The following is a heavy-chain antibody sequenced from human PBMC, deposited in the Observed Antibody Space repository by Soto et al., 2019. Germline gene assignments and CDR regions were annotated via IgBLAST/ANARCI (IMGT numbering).Heavy chain of an antibody. D-gene: IGHD3-10*01. Sequence: PSETLSLTCAVYGGSVSSGSYYWSWIRQPPGKGLEWIGEMSHSGGTHFNPSLKSRVAISVDTSKNQFSLKLSSVTAADTAVFYCARHGSGSHYPIDYRGQGTLVTVSS. CDR1: GGSVSSGSYY. V-gene: IGHV4-39*01. CDR3: ARHGSGSHYPIDY. J-gene: IGHJ4*02. CDR2: MSHSGGT.